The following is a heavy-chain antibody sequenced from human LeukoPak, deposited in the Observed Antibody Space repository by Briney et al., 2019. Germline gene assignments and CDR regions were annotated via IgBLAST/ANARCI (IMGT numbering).Heavy chain of an antibody. D-gene: IGHD3-3*01. CDR3: ARDALGAIDY. V-gene: IGHV3-30-3*01. CDR1: GFTFNTYA. CDR2: MSYDGSDI. J-gene: IGHJ4*02. Sequence: PGGSLRLSCAASGFTFNTYAMHWVRQAPGKGLEWVAVMSYDGSDIHYADSVKGRFTISRDNSKNTLYLQMNSLRGEDTAVYYCARDALGAIDYWGQGTLATVSS.